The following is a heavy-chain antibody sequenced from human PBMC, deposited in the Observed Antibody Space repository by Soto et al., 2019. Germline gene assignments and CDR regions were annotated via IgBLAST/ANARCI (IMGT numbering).Heavy chain of an antibody. J-gene: IGHJ6*02. Sequence: PGESLKISCKGSGYRFTSYWISWVRQMPGKGLEWMGTIDPSDSYTNYSPSFQGHVTISADKSISTAYLQWSSLKASDTAMYYCARLDLGLDYYYGMDVWGQGTTVTVSS. CDR3: ARLDLGLDYYYGMDV. CDR2: IDPSDSYT. D-gene: IGHD1-1*01. CDR1: GYRFTSYW. V-gene: IGHV5-10-1*01.